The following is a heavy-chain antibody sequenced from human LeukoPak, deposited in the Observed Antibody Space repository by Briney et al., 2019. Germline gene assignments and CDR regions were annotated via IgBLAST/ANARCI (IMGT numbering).Heavy chain of an antibody. CDR3: AKDLDIVVVQAAMQNSNPGGY. D-gene: IGHD2-2*01. V-gene: IGHV3-23*01. Sequence: GGSLRLSCAASGFTFSSYAMSWVRQAPGKGLEWVSAISGSGGSTYYADSVKGRFTISRDNSKNTLYLQMNSLRAEDTAVYHCAKDLDIVVVQAAMQNSNPGGYWGQGTLVTVSS. J-gene: IGHJ4*02. CDR2: ISGSGGST. CDR1: GFTFSSYA.